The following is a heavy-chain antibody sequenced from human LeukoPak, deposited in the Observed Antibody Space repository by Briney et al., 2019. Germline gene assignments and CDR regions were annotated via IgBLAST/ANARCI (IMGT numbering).Heavy chain of an antibody. CDR2: ISGSGNST. J-gene: IGHJ4*02. D-gene: IGHD2-15*01. CDR3: AKVLVLVSANRYYFDY. V-gene: IGHV3-23*01. Sequence: GGSLRLSCAASGLTFSGSAMSWVRPAPGKGLEWVSLISGSGNSTYYADSVKGRFTISRDNSKNTLYLQMNSLRAEDTAVYYCAKVLVLVSANRYYFDYWGQGTLVTVSS. CDR1: GLTFSGSA.